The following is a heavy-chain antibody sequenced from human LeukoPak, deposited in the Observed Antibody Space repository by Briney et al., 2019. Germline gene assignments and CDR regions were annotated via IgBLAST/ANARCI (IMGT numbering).Heavy chain of an antibody. J-gene: IGHJ4*02. CDR1: GCTFSSYS. CDR2: ISSSSSYI. Sequence: GGSLRLSCAASGCTFSSYSMNWLRQSTGKGLEWVSSISSSSSYIYYADSVKGRFTISRDNAKNSLYLQMNSLRAEDTAVYYCARGRRGVIITAYDYWGQGTLGTVSS. D-gene: IGHD3-10*01. V-gene: IGHV3-21*01. CDR3: ARGRRGVIITAYDY.